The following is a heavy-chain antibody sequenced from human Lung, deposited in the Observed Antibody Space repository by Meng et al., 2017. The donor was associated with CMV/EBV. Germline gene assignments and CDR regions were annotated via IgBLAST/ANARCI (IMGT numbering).Heavy chain of an antibody. CDR3: AKDLGRDAYYDFWSGPPPPGFDY. D-gene: IGHD3-3*01. J-gene: IGHJ4*02. V-gene: IGHV3-30*02. CDR2: IRYDGSNK. Sequence: GESLKISCAASGFTFSSYGMHWVRQAPGKGLEWVAFIRYDGSNKYYADSVKGRFTISRDNSKNTLSLQMNSLRAEDTAVYYCAKDLGRDAYYDFWSGPPPPGFDYWGQGTLVTVSS. CDR1: GFTFSSYG.